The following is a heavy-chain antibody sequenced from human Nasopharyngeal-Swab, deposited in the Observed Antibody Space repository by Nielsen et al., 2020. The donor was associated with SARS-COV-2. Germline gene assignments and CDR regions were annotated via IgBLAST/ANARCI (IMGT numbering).Heavy chain of an antibody. CDR1: GGSISSYY. D-gene: IGHD5-24*01. J-gene: IGHJ4*02. V-gene: IGHV4-59*12. Sequence: SETLSLTCTVSGGSISSYYWSWIRQPPGKGLEWIGYIYYTGSTNYNPSLKSRVTISVDTSKNQFSLKLSSVTAADTAVYYCARLRGHGYNFPNYWGQGTLVTVSS. CDR2: IYYTGST. CDR3: ARLRGHGYNFPNY.